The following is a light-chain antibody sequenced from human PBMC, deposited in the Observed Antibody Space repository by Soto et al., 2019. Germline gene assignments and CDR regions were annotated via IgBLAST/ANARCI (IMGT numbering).Light chain of an antibody. CDR1: NSNIGRNT. V-gene: IGLV1-44*01. J-gene: IGLJ1*01. CDR3: AAWDDSLNGSV. Sequence: QSVLTQPPSASGTPGQRVTISCSGRNSNIGRNTVHWYQKLPGTAPRLLIHSNNQWPSGVPDRFSGSKSGTAASLAISGLQSEDEAYYYCAAWDDSLNGSVFGTGTKVTVL. CDR2: SNN.